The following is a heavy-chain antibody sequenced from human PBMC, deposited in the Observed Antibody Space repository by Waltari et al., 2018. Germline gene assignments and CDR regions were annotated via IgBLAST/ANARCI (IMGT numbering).Heavy chain of an antibody. CDR3: ARDDDNTGNLAIEN. V-gene: IGHV3-7*04. D-gene: IGHD3-10*01. CDR1: GFTFSNYW. Sequence: EVQLVESGGGLVQPGGSLRLSCASSGFTFSNYWMRWVGRARGKGRAGEAKRGPGGAKKIYVGSGRCRCTMYRDNAKNSLYLQMNSLRAEDTAIYYCARDDDNTGNLAIENWGQGILVTVSP. CDR2: RGPGGAKK. J-gene: IGHJ4*02.